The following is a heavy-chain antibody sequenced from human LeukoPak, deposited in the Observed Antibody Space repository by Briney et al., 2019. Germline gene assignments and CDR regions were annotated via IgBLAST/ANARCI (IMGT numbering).Heavy chain of an antibody. CDR3: ARAAAAGAPSGY. V-gene: IGHV3-48*03. J-gene: IGHJ4*02. CDR1: GFTFSSYE. Sequence: GGSLRLSCAASGFTFSSYEMNWVRQAPGEGLEWVSYISSSAGTTYYADSVKGRFTISRDNSKNTLYLQMNSLRAEDTAVYYCARAAAAGAPSGYWGQGTLVTVSS. D-gene: IGHD6-13*01. CDR2: ISSSAGTT.